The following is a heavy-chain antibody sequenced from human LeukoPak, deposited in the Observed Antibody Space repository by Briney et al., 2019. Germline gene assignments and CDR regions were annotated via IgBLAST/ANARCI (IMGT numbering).Heavy chain of an antibody. V-gene: IGHV4-59*01. J-gene: IGHJ4*02. D-gene: IGHD2-15*01. CDR3: ARTRRVVYYFDY. Sequence: PSGTLSLTCTVSGGSISSYYWSWIRQPPGKGLEWIGYIYYSGSTNYNPSLKSRVTISVDTSKNQFSLKLSSVTAADTAVYYCARTRRVVYYFDYWGQGTLVTVSS. CDR1: GGSISSYY. CDR2: IYYSGST.